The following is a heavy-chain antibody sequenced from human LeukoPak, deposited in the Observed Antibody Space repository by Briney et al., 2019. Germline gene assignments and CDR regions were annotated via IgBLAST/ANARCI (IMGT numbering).Heavy chain of an antibody. D-gene: IGHD4-17*01. Sequence: SETLSLTCTVSGGSISSGSYYWSWIRQPAGKGLEWIGRIYTSGSTNYNPSLKSRVTISVDTSKNQFPLKLSSVTAADTAVYYCASNYGDYVRYYYYMDVWGKGTTVTVSS. CDR3: ASNYGDYVRYYYYMDV. CDR1: GGSISSGSYY. V-gene: IGHV4-61*02. CDR2: IYTSGST. J-gene: IGHJ6*03.